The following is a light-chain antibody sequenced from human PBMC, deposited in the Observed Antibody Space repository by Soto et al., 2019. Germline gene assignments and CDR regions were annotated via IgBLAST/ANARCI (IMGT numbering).Light chain of an antibody. V-gene: IGKV3-20*01. CDR1: QTVSSNY. CDR3: QQYTGQPTT. Sequence: EILLTQSPATLSLSPGERATLSCRASQTVSSNYLAWCQQRPGQAPRLLIYGASTRAAGIPERFSGSGSGTDFTLTITRLEPEDSEVYFCQQYTGQPTTFGQGTRLEIK. J-gene: IGKJ5*01. CDR2: GAS.